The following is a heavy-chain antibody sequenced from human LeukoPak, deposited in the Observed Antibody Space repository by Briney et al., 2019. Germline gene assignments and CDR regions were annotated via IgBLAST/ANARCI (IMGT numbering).Heavy chain of an antibody. V-gene: IGHV6-1*01. Sequence: SQTLSLTCAISGDSVSSNSAAWNWIRQSPSRGLEWLGRTYYRSKWYNDYAVSVKSRITINPDTSKNQFSLQLNSVTPEDTAVYYCARCPRAAGITMVRRYGMDVWGKGTTVTVSS. CDR3: ARCPRAAGITMVRRYGMDV. CDR1: GDSVSSNSAA. CDR2: TYYRSKWYN. D-gene: IGHD3-10*01. J-gene: IGHJ6*04.